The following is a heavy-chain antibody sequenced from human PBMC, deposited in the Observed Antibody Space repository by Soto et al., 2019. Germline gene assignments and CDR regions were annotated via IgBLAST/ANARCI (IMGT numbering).Heavy chain of an antibody. V-gene: IGHV1-46*01. Sequence: ASVKVSCKASGYTFTSYYMHWVRQAPGQGLEWMGIINPSGGSTSYAQKFQGRVTMTRDTSTSTVYMELSSLRPEDTAVYYCARVVTGDDWFDPWGQGTLVTVSS. CDR2: INPSGGST. CDR1: GYTFTSYY. CDR3: ARVVTGDDWFDP. J-gene: IGHJ5*02. D-gene: IGHD7-27*01.